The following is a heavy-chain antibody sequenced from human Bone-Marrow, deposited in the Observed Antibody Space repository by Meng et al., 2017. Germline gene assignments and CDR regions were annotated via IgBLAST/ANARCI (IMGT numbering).Heavy chain of an antibody. V-gene: IGHV3-33*01. Sequence: GGSLRLSCAASGFNFSISGMHWVRQAPDKGLNWVAVIWYDGNNKYYGDSVKGRFRISRDNSKNTLYLQMNGLRAEDTAVYYCARGSSSGWFGAGALDVWGQGTMVTVSS. D-gene: IGHD3-10*01. CDR2: IWYDGNNK. CDR3: ARGSSSGWFGAGALDV. J-gene: IGHJ3*01. CDR1: GFNFSISG.